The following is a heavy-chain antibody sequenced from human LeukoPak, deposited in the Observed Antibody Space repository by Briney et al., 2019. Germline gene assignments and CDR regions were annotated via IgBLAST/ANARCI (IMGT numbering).Heavy chain of an antibody. CDR2: ISGSGGST. CDR3: AKGPSWRSVDYYYGMDV. D-gene: IGHD3-3*01. J-gene: IGHJ6*02. CDR1: GFTFSSYA. Sequence: PGRSLRLSCAASGFTFSSYAMSWVRQAPGKGLEWVSAISGSGGSTYYADSVKGRFTISRDNSKNTLYLQMNSLRAEDTAVYYCAKGPSWRSVDYYYGMDVWGQGTTVTVSS. V-gene: IGHV3-23*01.